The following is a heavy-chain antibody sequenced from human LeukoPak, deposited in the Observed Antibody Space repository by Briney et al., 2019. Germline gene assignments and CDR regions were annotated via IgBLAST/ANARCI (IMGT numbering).Heavy chain of an antibody. CDR2: ISKDGSDK. J-gene: IGHJ6*02. CDR1: GFTFSDYA. V-gene: IGHV3-30-3*01. D-gene: IGHD3-22*01. CDR3: ARTYYYDSSGSDGMDV. Sequence: GRSLRLSCAASGFTFSDYAMHWVRQAPGKGLEWVAVISKDGSDKYYPGSVRGRFTISRDNSKNTIYLQMNSLRAEDTAVYYCARTYYYDSSGSDGMDVWGQGTTVTVSS.